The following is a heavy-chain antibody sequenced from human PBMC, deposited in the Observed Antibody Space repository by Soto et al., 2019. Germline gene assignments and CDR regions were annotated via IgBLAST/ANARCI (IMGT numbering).Heavy chain of an antibody. CDR2: IIPIIGTA. D-gene: IGHD4-17*01. CDR3: AIESGRTTVAFGMDV. Sequence: QVQLVQSGAEVKKPGSSVKVSCKASGGTFSSYAISWVRQAPGQGLEWMGGIIPIIGTANYAQKFQGRVTITADESTSTAYVELRSLRSEDTAVYYCAIESGRTTVAFGMDVSGPGTTVTAS. V-gene: IGHV1-69*01. CDR1: GGTFSSYA. J-gene: IGHJ6*02.